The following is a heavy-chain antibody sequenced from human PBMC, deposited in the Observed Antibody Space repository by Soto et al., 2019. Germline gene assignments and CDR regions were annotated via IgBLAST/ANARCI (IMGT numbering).Heavy chain of an antibody. CDR3: ARDSQLPLDRDYVWGSYRPEGAFDI. CDR2: IYYSGST. D-gene: IGHD3-16*02. Sequence: QVQLQESGPGLVKPSQTLSLTCTVSGGSISSGDYYWSWIRQPPGKGLEWIGYIYYSGSTYYNPSLKSRVTISVDTSKNQVSLKLNSVTAADTAVYYCARDSQLPLDRDYVWGSYRPEGAFDIGGQGTMVTVSS. V-gene: IGHV4-30-4*01. J-gene: IGHJ3*02. CDR1: GGSISSGDYY.